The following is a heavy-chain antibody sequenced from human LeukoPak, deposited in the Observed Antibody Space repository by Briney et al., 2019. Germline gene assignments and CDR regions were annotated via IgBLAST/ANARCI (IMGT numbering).Heavy chain of an antibody. CDR3: ARFYGGVIDY. Sequence: SETLSLTCTVSGGSISSHYWSWIRQPPGKGLEWIGYIYYSGSTNYYPSLKSRVTISVDTSKNQFSLKLSSVTAADTAVYYCARFYGGVIDYWGQGTLVTVSS. J-gene: IGHJ4*02. V-gene: IGHV4-59*11. CDR1: GGSISSHY. CDR2: IYYSGST. D-gene: IGHD4-23*01.